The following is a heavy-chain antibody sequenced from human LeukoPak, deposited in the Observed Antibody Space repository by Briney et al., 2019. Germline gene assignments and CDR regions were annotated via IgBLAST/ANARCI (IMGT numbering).Heavy chain of an antibody. Sequence: GGSLRLSCAASGFTFSSYAMSWVRQAPGKGLEWVSAISGSGGSTYYADSVKGRFTISRDNSKNTLYLQMNSLRAEDTAVYYCAKDLEEAAGGGSCYLAFDIWGQGTMVTVSS. CDR2: ISGSGGST. V-gene: IGHV3-23*01. D-gene: IGHD2-15*01. J-gene: IGHJ3*02. CDR3: AKDLEEAAGGGSCYLAFDI. CDR1: GFTFSSYA.